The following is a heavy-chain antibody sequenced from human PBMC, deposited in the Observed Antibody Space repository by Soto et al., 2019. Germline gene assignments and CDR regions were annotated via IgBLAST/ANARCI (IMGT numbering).Heavy chain of an antibody. Sequence: PSETLSLTCTVSGGSISSYYWSWIRQPPGKGLEWIWYIYYSGNTNYNPSLKSRVTISADKSKNQFSLQLRSVTAADTAVYYCARRMDFWSGYFDSWGQGRLVTVSS. CDR2: IYYSGNT. CDR3: ARRMDFWSGYFDS. CDR1: GGSISSYY. V-gene: IGHV4-59*12. D-gene: IGHD3-3*01. J-gene: IGHJ4*02.